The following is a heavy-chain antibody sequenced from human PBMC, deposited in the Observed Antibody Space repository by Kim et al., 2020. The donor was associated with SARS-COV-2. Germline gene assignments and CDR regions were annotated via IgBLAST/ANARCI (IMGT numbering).Heavy chain of an antibody. D-gene: IGHD3-9*01. CDR3: ARGGSVLRYFDWLLSPFFDY. CDR1: GGSFSGYY. CDR2: INHSGST. V-gene: IGHV4-34*01. Sequence: SETLSLTCAVYGGSFSGYYWSWIRQPPGKGLEWIGEINHSGSTNYNPSLKSRVTISVDTSKNQFSLKLSSVTAADTAVYYCARGGSVLRYFDWLLSPFFDYWGQGTLVTVSS. J-gene: IGHJ4*02.